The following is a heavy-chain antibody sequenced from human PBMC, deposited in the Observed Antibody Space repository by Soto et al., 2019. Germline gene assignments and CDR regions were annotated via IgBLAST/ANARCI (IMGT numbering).Heavy chain of an antibody. CDR2: VSGSGSNT. CDR3: AASKYYYARSGSRYWFHP. D-gene: IGHD3-22*01. Sequence: PGGSLRLSCAASGFTFSSYAMRWVRQAPGKGLEWVSAVSGSGSNTDYADSVKGRFTISRGNSKNTLYLQRNSLRAEETAVYYCAASKYYYARSGSRYWFHPWGQGPLVTVAS. V-gene: IGHV3-23*01. CDR1: GFTFSSYA. J-gene: IGHJ5*02.